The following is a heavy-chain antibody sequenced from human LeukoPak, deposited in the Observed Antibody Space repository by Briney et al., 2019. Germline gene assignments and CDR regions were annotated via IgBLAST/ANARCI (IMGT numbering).Heavy chain of an antibody. CDR2: IYYSGST. CDR3: ARGCSHPESFQH. CDR1: DGSICRYY. D-gene: IGHD3-10*02. Sequence: SETLSLTCTVADGSICRYYWNWIRQPPGKGLEWIGYIYYSGSTNYNPSLKSRVTISVDTSKYQFSLKLSSVTAADTYVYVRARGCSHPESFQHCGQGALVTVSS. V-gene: IGHV4-59*01. J-gene: IGHJ1*01.